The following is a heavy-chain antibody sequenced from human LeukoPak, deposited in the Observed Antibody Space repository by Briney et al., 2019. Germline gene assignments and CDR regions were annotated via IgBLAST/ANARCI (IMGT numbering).Heavy chain of an antibody. J-gene: IGHJ4*02. V-gene: IGHV3-21*01. CDR3: ARGVRGVIIYDY. Sequence: PGGSLRLSCAASGFTFSSYSMNWVRQAPGKGLEWVSSISSSSSYIYYADSVKGRFTISRDNAKNSLYLQMNSLRAEDTAVYYCARGVRGVIIYDYWGQGTLVTVSS. D-gene: IGHD3-10*02. CDR2: ISSSSSYI. CDR1: GFTFSSYS.